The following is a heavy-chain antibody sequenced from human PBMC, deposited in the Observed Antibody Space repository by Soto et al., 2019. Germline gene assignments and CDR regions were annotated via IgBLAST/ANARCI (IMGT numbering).Heavy chain of an antibody. D-gene: IGHD7-27*01. CDR1: GYTFTSYD. J-gene: IGHJ4*01. Sequence: QVQLVQSGAEVKKPGASVKVSCKASGYTFTSYDINWMRQATGQGLEWLGWMNPNSGNTGYSQKFQGRVILTRDTSTSTAYMELSSLTDEDTAIYYCARNTWGTGDFHFWGHGTLVTVSS. CDR3: ARNTWGTGDFHF. V-gene: IGHV1-8*01. CDR2: MNPNSGNT.